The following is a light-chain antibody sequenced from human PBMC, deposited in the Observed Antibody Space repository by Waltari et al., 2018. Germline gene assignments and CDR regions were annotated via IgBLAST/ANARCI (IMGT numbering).Light chain of an antibody. J-gene: IGLJ3*02. CDR3: SSFTYTTTLV. CDR2: EVS. Sequence: QSALTQPASVSGSLGQSITISCTGTSRDVGGYGQVSWYQQHPGKAPELIIYEVSKRPSGVSDRFSGSQSGNTASLTISGLQADDEADFYCSSFTYTTTLVFGGGTKLTVL. CDR1: SRDVGGYGQ. V-gene: IGLV2-14*01.